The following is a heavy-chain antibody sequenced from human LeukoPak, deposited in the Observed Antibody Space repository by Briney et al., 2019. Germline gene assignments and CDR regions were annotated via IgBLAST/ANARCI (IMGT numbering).Heavy chain of an antibody. CDR1: GYTFTGYY. Sequence: ASVKVSCKASGYTFTGYYMHWVRQAPGQGLEWMGGIIPIFGTANYAQKFQGRVTITADESTSTAYMELSSLRSEDTAVYYCAVLRDIVVVVAATRDDAFDIWGQGTMVTVSS. J-gene: IGHJ3*02. V-gene: IGHV1-69*13. CDR2: IIPIFGTA. D-gene: IGHD2-15*01. CDR3: AVLRDIVVVVAATRDDAFDI.